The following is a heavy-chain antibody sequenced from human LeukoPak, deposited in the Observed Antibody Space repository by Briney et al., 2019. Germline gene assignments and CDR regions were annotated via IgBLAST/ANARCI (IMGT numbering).Heavy chain of an antibody. J-gene: IGHJ6*04. Sequence: GGSLRLSCAASGFTFSSSWMHWVRQAPGKRLVWVSRITRDGSSTTYADSVKGRFTTSRDNAKSTLYLQMDSLRDDDTAVYYCARDPGYESWSPFWGGMDVWGNGTTVIVSS. CDR3: ARDPGYESWSPFWGGMDV. CDR2: ITRDGSST. CDR1: GFTFSSSW. V-gene: IGHV3-74*01. D-gene: IGHD3-16*01.